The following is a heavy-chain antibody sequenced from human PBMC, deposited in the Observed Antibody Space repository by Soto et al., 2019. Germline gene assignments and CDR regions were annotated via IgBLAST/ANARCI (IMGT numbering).Heavy chain of an antibody. D-gene: IGHD5-12*01. CDR1: GFSLSGHG. J-gene: IGHJ5*02. Sequence: GGSLRLSCEVSGFSLSGHGMHWVRQAPGKGLEWVAVIWYHGTTKNYADSVKGRFTISRDISKNTVYLQMDSLKVEDTAVYYCARDVDRTSHLNWFDPWGQGVMVTVSS. CDR3: ARDVDRTSHLNWFDP. CDR2: IWYHGTTK. V-gene: IGHV3-33*01.